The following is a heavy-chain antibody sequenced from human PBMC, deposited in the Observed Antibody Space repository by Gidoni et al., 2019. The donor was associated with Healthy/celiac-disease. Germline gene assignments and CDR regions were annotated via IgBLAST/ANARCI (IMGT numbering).Heavy chain of an antibody. Sequence: EVQLVESGGGLVKPGGSLRLSCAASGFTFSSYSMNWVRQAPGKVLELVSSISSSSSYIYYADSVKGRFTISRDNAKNSLYLQMNSLRAEDTAVYYCARFDGYYYAALDYWGQGTLVTVSS. CDR1: GFTFSSYS. D-gene: IGHD3-22*01. J-gene: IGHJ4*02. CDR3: ARFDGYYYAALDY. V-gene: IGHV3-21*01. CDR2: ISSSSSYI.